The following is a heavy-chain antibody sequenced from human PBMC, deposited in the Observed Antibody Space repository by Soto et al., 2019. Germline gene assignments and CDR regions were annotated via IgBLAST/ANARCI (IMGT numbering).Heavy chain of an antibody. CDR1: GFTFSSYG. CDR3: AKSHGYSSSWSLDY. J-gene: IGHJ4*02. V-gene: IGHV3-30*18. D-gene: IGHD6-13*01. Sequence: QVQLVESGGGVVQPGRSLRLSCAASGFTFSSYGMHWVRQAPGKGLEWVAVISYDGSNKYYADSVKGRFTISRDNSKNTLYLQMNSLRAEDTAVYYCAKSHGYSSSWSLDYWGQGTLVTVSS. CDR2: ISYDGSNK.